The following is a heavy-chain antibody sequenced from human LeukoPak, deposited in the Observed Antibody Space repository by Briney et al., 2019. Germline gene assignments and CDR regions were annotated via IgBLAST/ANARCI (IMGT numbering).Heavy chain of an antibody. Sequence: PSETLSLTCAVYGGSFSGYYWSWIRQPPGKGLEWIGEINHSGSTNYNPSLKSRVTISVDTSKKQFSLKLSSVTAADTAVYYCARNRDKVRGVIGYWGQGTLVTVSS. D-gene: IGHD3-10*01. CDR1: GGSFSGYY. CDR2: INHSGST. J-gene: IGHJ4*02. V-gene: IGHV4-34*01. CDR3: ARNRDKVRGVIGY.